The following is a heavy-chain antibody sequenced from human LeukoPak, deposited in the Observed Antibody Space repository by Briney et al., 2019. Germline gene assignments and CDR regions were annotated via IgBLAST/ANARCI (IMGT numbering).Heavy chain of an antibody. V-gene: IGHV3-23*01. CDR2: ISGSGGAT. D-gene: IGHD3-22*01. J-gene: IGHJ4*02. CDR3: AKRRVGYDNSPVDY. CDR1: GFTFSGYA. Sequence: AGGSLRLSCAASGFTFSGYAMTWVRQAPGKGLEWVSAISGSGGATYYADSVKDRFTIFRDNSDNTLYLQMDSLRAEDTAVYYCAKRRVGYDNSPVDYWGQGTLVTVSS.